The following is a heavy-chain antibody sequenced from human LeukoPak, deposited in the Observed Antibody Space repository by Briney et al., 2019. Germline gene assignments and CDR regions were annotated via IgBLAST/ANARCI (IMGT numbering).Heavy chain of an antibody. Sequence: GGSLRLSCAASGFTFSSYGMYWVRQAPGKGLEWVAFIRYDGSDKYYADSVKGRFTISRDNSKNTLYLQMNSLRAEDTAVYYCAKDQGPAMVPRHGYYMDVWGKGTTVTISS. D-gene: IGHD5-18*01. J-gene: IGHJ6*03. CDR1: GFTFSSYG. CDR2: IRYDGSDK. CDR3: AKDQGPAMVPRHGYYMDV. V-gene: IGHV3-30*02.